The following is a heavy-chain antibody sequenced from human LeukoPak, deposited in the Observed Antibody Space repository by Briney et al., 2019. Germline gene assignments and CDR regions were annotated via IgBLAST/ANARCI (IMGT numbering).Heavy chain of an antibody. CDR1: GGSMSGCY. V-gene: IGHV4-59*01. Sequence: SETLSLTCTVSGGSMSGCYWSWIRQPPGKGLEWIGYIHYSGTTNYNSSLKSRVTISLDTSRNQFSLKLRSVTTADTAVYYCARRRVYSGSGEFDFWGQGTLVTVSS. CDR2: IHYSGTT. J-gene: IGHJ4*02. CDR3: ARRRVYSGSGEFDF. D-gene: IGHD5-12*01.